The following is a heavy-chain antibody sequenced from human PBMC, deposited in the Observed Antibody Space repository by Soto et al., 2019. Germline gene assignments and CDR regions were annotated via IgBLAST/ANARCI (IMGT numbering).Heavy chain of an antibody. CDR2: IYHTGTT. V-gene: IGHV4-59*01. J-gene: IGHJ5*02. CDR3: ARNMDAFDP. D-gene: IGHD3-10*01. Sequence: LSLTCTVSGGSISGYYWSWIRQLPGKGLEWIGYIYHTGTTNYNPSLKSRVTISVDTSKNQFSLKLSSVTAADTAVYYCARNMDAFDPWGQGTLVNV. CDR1: GGSISGYY.